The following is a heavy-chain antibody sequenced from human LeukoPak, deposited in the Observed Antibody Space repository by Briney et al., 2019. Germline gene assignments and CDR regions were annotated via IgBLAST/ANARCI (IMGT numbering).Heavy chain of an antibody. CDR3: AKGYCTNGVCYAEGYYMDV. J-gene: IGHJ6*03. Sequence: GGSLRLSCAASGFTFSSYAMSWVRQAPGKGLEWVSAISGSGGSTYYADSVKGRFTISRDNSKNTLYLQMNSLRAEDTAVYYCAKGYCTNGVCYAEGYYMDVWGKGPRSPSP. V-gene: IGHV3-23*01. D-gene: IGHD2-8*01. CDR2: ISGSGGST. CDR1: GFTFSSYA.